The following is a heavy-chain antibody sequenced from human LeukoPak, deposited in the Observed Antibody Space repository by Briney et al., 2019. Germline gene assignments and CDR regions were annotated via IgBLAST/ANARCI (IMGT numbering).Heavy chain of an antibody. CDR1: GYTFTNFG. Sequence: ASVKVSCKAFGYTFTNFGTTWVRQAPGQGLEWMGWISAYNGDTKYGQNFQGRVTMTTDTPTTTAYMDLRSLSSDDTAVYYCGRVDMATTKDYWGQGTLLTVSS. V-gene: IGHV1-18*01. J-gene: IGHJ4*02. CDR2: ISAYNGDT. CDR3: GRVDMATTKDY. D-gene: IGHD5-24*01.